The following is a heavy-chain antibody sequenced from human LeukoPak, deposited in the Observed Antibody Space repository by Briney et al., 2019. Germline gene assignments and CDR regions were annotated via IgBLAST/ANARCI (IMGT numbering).Heavy chain of an antibody. D-gene: IGHD4-11*01. V-gene: IGHV4-59*01. J-gene: IGHJ5*02. Sequence: PSETLSLTCTVSGGSLSTYYWSWIRQPPGKGLEWIGYIYYSGSTTYKPSLKSRVTMSVDTSKTQFSLKLSSVTAADTAVYYCAREGVTHNWFDPWGQGTLVTVSS. CDR3: AREGVTHNWFDP. CDR2: IYYSGST. CDR1: GGSLSTYY.